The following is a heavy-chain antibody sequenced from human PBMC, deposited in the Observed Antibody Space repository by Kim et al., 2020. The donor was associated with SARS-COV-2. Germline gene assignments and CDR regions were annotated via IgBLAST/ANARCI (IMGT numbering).Heavy chain of an antibody. Sequence: STNYNPSLKSRVTISVDTSKNQFSLKLSSVTAADTAGYYCARGSGSGWRDWGQGTLVTVSS. D-gene: IGHD6-19*01. CDR3: ARGSGSGWRD. J-gene: IGHJ4*02. V-gene: IGHV4-34*01. CDR2: ST.